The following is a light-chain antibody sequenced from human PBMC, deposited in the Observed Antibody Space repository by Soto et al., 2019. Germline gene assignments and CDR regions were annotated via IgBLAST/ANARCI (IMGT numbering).Light chain of an antibody. CDR3: QQYGRSPLT. CDR1: QSISSN. V-gene: IGKV3-20*01. J-gene: IGKJ5*01. Sequence: EIVLTQSPCSLSSSPGERATLYCRASQSISSNLAWYQQKPGQAPKLLIYGASTMATGIPDRFSGSGSGTDFTLTISRLEPEDFAVYYCQQYGRSPLTFGQGTRLDI. CDR2: GAS.